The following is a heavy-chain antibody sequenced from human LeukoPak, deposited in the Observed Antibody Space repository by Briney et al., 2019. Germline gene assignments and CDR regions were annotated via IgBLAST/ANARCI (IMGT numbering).Heavy chain of an antibody. D-gene: IGHD3-10*01. V-gene: IGHV4-61*02. J-gene: IGHJ3*02. CDR1: GGSISSGSYY. CDR3: AREELLWFGELFGAFDI. CDR2: IYTSGST. Sequence: SETLSLTCTVSGGSISSGSYYWSWIRQPAGKGLEWIGRIYTSGSTNYNPSLKSRVTMSVDTSKNQFSLKLSSVTAADTAVYYCAREELLWFGELFGAFDIWGQGTMVTVSS.